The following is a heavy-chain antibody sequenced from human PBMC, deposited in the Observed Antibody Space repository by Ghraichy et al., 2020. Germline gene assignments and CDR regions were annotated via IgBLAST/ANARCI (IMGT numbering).Heavy chain of an antibody. D-gene: IGHD5-18*01. CDR3: ARDRWEGYSYGYSDY. CDR1: GFTFSSYW. J-gene: IGHJ4*02. CDR2: IKQDGSEK. V-gene: IGHV3-7*01. Sequence: SCAASGFTFSSYWMSWVRQAPGKGLEWVANIKQDGSEKYYVDSVKGRFTISRDNAKNSLYLQMNSLRAEDTAVYYCARDRWEGYSYGYSDYWGQGTLVTVSS.